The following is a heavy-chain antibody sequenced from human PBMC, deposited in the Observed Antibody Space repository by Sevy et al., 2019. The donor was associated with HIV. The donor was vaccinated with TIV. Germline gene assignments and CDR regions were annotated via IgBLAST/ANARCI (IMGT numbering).Heavy chain of an antibody. CDR3: ARDSGHQPGIAVAGTLFDY. J-gene: IGHJ4*02. CDR2: ISSSSSTI. D-gene: IGHD6-19*01. V-gene: IGHV3-48*02. CDR1: GFTFSSYS. Sequence: GGSLRLSCAASGFTFSSYSMNWVRQAPGKGLEWVSYISSSSSTIYYADSVKGRFTISRDNAKNSLYLQMNSLRDEDTAVYYCARDSGHQPGIAVAGTLFDYWGQGTLVTVSS.